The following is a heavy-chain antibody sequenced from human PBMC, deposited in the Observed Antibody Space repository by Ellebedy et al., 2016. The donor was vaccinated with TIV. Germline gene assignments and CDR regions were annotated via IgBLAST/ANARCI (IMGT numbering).Heavy chain of an antibody. D-gene: IGHD6-13*01. CDR2: INPHSGGT. CDR1: GYTLSGYY. Sequence: AASVKVSCKASGYTLSGYYMHWVRQAPGQGLAWMGWINPHSGGTNYAQKFLGRVTMTRDTSISTVYMELSRLRSADTAVYYCARDRDSTSWQRRADFDPWGQGTVVTVSS. J-gene: IGHJ5*02. V-gene: IGHV1-2*02. CDR3: ARDRDSTSWQRRADFDP.